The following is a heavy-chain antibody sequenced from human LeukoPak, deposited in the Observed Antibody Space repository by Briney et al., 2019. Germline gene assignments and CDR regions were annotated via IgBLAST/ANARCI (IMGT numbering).Heavy chain of an antibody. D-gene: IGHD6-19*01. J-gene: IGHJ4*02. V-gene: IGHV4-59*08. CDR2: IYYSGST. Sequence: SETLSLTCTVSGGSISSYYWSWIRQPPGKGLEWIGYIYYSGSTNYNPSLKSRVTISVDTSKNQFSLKLSSVTAADTAVYYCARLQVVAVAALDYWGQGTLVTVSS. CDR3: ARLQVVAVAALDY. CDR1: GGSISSYY.